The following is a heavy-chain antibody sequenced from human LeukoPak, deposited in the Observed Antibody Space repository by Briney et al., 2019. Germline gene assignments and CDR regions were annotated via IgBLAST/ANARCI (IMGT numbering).Heavy chain of an antibody. CDR3: ATDMSTNYGSGSYYMDV. Sequence: ASVKVSCKVSGYTLTELSMHWVRQAPGRGLEWMGGFDPEDGETIYAQKFQGRVTMTEDTSTDTAYMELSSLRSEDTAVYYCATDMSTNYGSGSYYMDVWGKGTTVTASS. CDR2: FDPEDGET. CDR1: GYTLTELS. J-gene: IGHJ6*03. V-gene: IGHV1-24*01. D-gene: IGHD3-10*01.